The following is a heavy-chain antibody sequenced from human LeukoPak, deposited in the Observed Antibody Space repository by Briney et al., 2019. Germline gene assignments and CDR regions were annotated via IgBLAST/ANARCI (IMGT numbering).Heavy chain of an antibody. CDR1: GFTVDNYA. V-gene: IGHV3-23*01. J-gene: IGHJ3*02. CDR3: ARVGVDDAFDI. Sequence: GGSLRLSCAASGFTVDNYAMSWVRQPPGKGLEWVSSISGSGGSTYHADSVKGRFTISRDNAKNTLYLQMNSLRAEDTAVYYCARVGVDDAFDIWGQGTMVTVSS. CDR2: ISGSGGST. D-gene: IGHD1-26*01.